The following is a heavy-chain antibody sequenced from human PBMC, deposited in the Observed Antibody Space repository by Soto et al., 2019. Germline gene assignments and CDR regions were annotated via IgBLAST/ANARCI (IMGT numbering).Heavy chain of an antibody. CDR1: GYSFTSYC. V-gene: IGHV5-10-1*01. D-gene: IGHD5-12*01. Sequence: PGESLKISCKGSGYSFTSYCISWVRQMPGKGLEWMGRIDPSDSYTNYSPSFQGHVTISADKSISTAYLQWSSLKASDTAMYYCAGAQDGYNSFDYWGQGTLVTVSS. CDR2: IDPSDSYT. J-gene: IGHJ4*02. CDR3: AGAQDGYNSFDY.